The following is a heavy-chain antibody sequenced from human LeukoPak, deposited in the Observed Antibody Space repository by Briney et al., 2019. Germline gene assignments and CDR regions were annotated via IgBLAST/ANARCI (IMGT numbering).Heavy chain of an antibody. Sequence: ASVKVSCKASGYTFTSYYMHWVRQAPGQGLEWMGIINPSGGSTSYAQKFQGRVTMTRDTSTSTAYMELRSLRSDDTAVYYCARDHGGKVDRYFDLWGRGTLVTVSS. J-gene: IGHJ2*01. CDR1: GYTFTSYY. D-gene: IGHD4-23*01. V-gene: IGHV1-46*01. CDR2: INPSGGST. CDR3: ARDHGGKVDRYFDL.